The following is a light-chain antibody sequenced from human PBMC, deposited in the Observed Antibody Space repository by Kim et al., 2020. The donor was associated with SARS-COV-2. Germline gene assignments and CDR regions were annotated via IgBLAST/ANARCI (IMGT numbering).Light chain of an antibody. CDR3: QGYDNYSQT. CDR2: EAS. CDR1: QRISNS. Sequence: DIQMTQSPSTLPASVGDRVTITCRASQRISNSLAWYQQRPGKAPTLLIYEASSLESGVTSRFSGTGSGTEFTLTISSLQPDDFATYYCQGYDNYSQTFGPGTKVDIK. V-gene: IGKV1-5*01. J-gene: IGKJ1*01.